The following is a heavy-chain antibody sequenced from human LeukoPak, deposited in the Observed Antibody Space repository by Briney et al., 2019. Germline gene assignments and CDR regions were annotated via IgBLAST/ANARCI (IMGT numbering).Heavy chain of an antibody. CDR3: AKEDIVVVPAAMGGYYYYYMDV. CDR2: IYTSGST. J-gene: IGHJ6*03. V-gene: IGHV4-4*07. D-gene: IGHD2-2*01. CDR1: GGSISSYY. Sequence: SETLSLTCTVSGGSISSYYWSWIRQPAGKGLEWIGRIYTSGSTNYNPSLKSRVTMSVDTSKNQFSLKLSSVTAADTAVYYCAKEDIVVVPAAMGGYYYYYMDVWGKGTTVTVS.